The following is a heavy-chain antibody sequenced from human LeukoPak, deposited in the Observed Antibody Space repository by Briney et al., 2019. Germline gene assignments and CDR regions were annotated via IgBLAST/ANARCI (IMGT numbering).Heavy chain of an antibody. CDR1: GFTFSSYG. D-gene: IGHD2/OR15-2a*01. CDR3: ARELYNWFDP. CDR2: ISYDGITK. V-gene: IGHV3-30*03. Sequence: GGSLRLSCAASGFTFSSYGMHWVRQSPGKGLEGVAAISYDGITKYYADSVKGQFTISRDNSKNTLSLQMNSLRAVDTAVYYCARELYNWFDPWGQGTLVTVSS. J-gene: IGHJ5*02.